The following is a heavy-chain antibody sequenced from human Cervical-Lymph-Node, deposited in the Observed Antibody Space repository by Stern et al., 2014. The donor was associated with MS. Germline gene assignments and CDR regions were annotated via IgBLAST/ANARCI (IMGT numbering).Heavy chain of an antibody. D-gene: IGHD3-16*01. CDR1: GYTISGHT. V-gene: IGHV3-21*06. CDR3: ASGYGGV. CDR2: STTSSNKI. Sequence: EVQLVESGGGLDKPGGSLRLSCSASGYTISGHTMNWVRQSPGQGLEWLPASTTSSNKIDYADSVKGRFTSSRDNAKNSVYLQMNSLRAEDTAVYYCASGYGGVWGQGTLVTVSS. J-gene: IGHJ4*02.